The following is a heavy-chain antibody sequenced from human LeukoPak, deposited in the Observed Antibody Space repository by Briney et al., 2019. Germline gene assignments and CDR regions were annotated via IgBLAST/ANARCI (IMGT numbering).Heavy chain of an antibody. J-gene: IGHJ4*02. CDR1: GFTFGDYA. D-gene: IGHD2-15*01. V-gene: IGHV3-49*04. CDR2: IRRKFSGATT. Sequence: GGSLRLSCTVSGFTFGDYAMGWVRQAPGKGLEWVGLIRRKFSGATTEYAASVKGRFTISRDDSKSIAYLQMNSLKTEDTAMYYCTRNIYCSGGSCSYYFDYWGQGTLVTVSS. CDR3: TRNIYCSGGSCSYYFDY.